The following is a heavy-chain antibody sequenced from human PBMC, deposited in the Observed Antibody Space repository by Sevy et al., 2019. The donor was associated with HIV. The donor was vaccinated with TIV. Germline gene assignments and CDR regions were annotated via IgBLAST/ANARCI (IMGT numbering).Heavy chain of an antibody. CDR3: VRGGTMVRGVIFYFDY. V-gene: IGHV4-59*13. J-gene: IGHJ4*02. D-gene: IGHD3-10*01. CDR2: IYYSGST. Sequence: ETLSLTCTVSGGSISSYYWSWIRQPPGKGLEWIGYIYYSGSTNYNPSLKSRVTISVDTSKNQFSLKLSSVTAADTAVYYCVRGGTMVRGVIFYFDYWGQGTLVTVSS. CDR1: GGSISSYY.